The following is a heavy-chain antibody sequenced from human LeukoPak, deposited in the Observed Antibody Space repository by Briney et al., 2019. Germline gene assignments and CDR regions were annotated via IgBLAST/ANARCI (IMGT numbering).Heavy chain of an antibody. Sequence: SETLSLTCTVSGGSISSYYWSWIRQPPGKGLEWIGYIYYSGSTNYNPSLKSRVTISVDTSKNQFSLKLSSVTAADTAVYYCARRYSSSWYRRFGAFDIWGQGTMVTVSS. D-gene: IGHD6-13*01. CDR2: IYYSGST. CDR3: ARRYSSSWYRRFGAFDI. V-gene: IGHV4-59*12. CDR1: GGSISSYY. J-gene: IGHJ3*02.